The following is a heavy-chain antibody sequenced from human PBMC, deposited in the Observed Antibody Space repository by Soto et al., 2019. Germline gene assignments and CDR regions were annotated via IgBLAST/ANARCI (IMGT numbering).Heavy chain of an antibody. V-gene: IGHV4-30-2*03. CDR3: ARHDGFSSGWIFDY. CDR2: IYYHGNT. D-gene: IGHD6-19*01. CDR1: GGSISSGGYS. J-gene: IGHJ4*01. Sequence: SETLSLTCAVSGGSISSGGYSWSWIRQPPGKTLEWIGTIYYHGNTYSNPSLKSRVTISVDTSNNQLSLKLRSVTAADTAVYYCARHDGFSSGWIFDYWGHGTLVTVPQ.